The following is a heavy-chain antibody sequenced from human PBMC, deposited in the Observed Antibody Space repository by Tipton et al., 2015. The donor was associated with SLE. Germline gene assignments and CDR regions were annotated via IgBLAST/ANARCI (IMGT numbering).Heavy chain of an antibody. CDR2: IYYTGST. CDR3: ARDYAVFGVEDYGMDV. J-gene: IGHJ6*02. V-gene: IGHV4-59*01. D-gene: IGHD3-3*01. CDR1: GGSISSYY. Sequence: TLSLTCTVSGGSISSYYWSWIRQPPGRGLEWIGYIYYTGSTNYNPSLKSRVTISVDTSKNQFSLKLSSVTAADTAVYYCARDYAVFGVEDYGMDVWGQGTTVTVSS.